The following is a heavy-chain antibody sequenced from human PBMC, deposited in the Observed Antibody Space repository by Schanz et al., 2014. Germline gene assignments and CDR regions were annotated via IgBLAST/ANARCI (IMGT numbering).Heavy chain of an antibody. Sequence: EVQLLESGGGLIQPGGSLRLSCAASGFIFGSSVMAWVRQAPGKGLEWVSFIYIGGNTYYADSVKGRFTISRDNSKNTVYLQMNSLRAEDTAVYFCAKIERNEDWGQGTLXTVSS. D-gene: IGHD1-1*01. CDR3: AKIERNED. V-gene: IGHV3-23*01. CDR1: GFIFGSSV. J-gene: IGHJ4*02. CDR2: FIYIGGNT.